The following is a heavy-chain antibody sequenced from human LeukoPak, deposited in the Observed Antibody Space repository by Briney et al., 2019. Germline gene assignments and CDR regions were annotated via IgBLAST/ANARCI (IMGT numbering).Heavy chain of an antibody. V-gene: IGHV1-2*02. CDR1: GYTFTVYY. Sequence: ASVKVSCKASGYTFTVYYMHWVRQAPGQGLEWMGWINPNSGGTNYAQKFQGRITMTRDTSISTAYMELSRLRSDDTAVYYCARAQVYCSGGGCPYFDYWGQGTLVTVSS. J-gene: IGHJ4*02. D-gene: IGHD2-15*01. CDR2: INPNSGGT. CDR3: ARAQVYCSGGGCPYFDY.